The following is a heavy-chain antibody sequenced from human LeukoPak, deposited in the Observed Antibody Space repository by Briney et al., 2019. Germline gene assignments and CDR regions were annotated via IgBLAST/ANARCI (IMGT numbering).Heavy chain of an antibody. CDR3: ARDRQATSAYDAFDI. CDR1: GDSISSYY. Sequence: SETLSLTCTVSGDSISSYYWSWIRQPPGKGLEWIGYIYYSGSTKYNPSLKSRVTISVDTSKNQFSLKLSSVTAADTAVYYCARDRQATSAYDAFDIWGRGTMVTVSS. D-gene: IGHD2-21*01. J-gene: IGHJ3*02. V-gene: IGHV4-59*01. CDR2: IYYSGST.